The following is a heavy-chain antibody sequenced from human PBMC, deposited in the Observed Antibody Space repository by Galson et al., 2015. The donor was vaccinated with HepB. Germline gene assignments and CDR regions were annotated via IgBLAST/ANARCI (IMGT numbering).Heavy chain of an antibody. D-gene: IGHD3-22*01. J-gene: IGHJ6*02. Sequence: SCKASGFTFSSYWMSWVRQAPGKGLEWVANIKQDGSEKYYVDSVKGRFTISRDNAKNSLYLQMNSLRAEDTAVYYCARDTLVDDSSGYYYHYYYGMDVWGQGTTVTVSS. V-gene: IGHV3-7*03. CDR2: IKQDGSEK. CDR1: GFTFSSYW. CDR3: ARDTLVDDSSGYYYHYYYGMDV.